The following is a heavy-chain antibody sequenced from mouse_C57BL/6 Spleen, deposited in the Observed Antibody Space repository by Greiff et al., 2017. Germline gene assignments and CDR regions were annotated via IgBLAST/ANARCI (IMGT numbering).Heavy chain of an antibody. CDR1: GFSLTSHA. Sequence: QVQLKESGPGLVAPSQSLSITCTVSGFSLTSHAISWVRQPPGKGLEWLGVIWTGGGSNYNSALKSRLSISKDNSKSQVFLKMNSLQTDDTARYYCARNYDYGEGYAMDYWGQGTSVTVSS. D-gene: IGHD2-4*01. CDR2: IWTGGGS. J-gene: IGHJ4*01. CDR3: ARNYDYGEGYAMDY. V-gene: IGHV2-9-1*01.